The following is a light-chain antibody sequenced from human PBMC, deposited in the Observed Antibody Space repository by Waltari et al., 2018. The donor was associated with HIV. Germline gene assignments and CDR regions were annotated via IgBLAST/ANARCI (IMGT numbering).Light chain of an antibody. Sequence: SPVLTQPRSVSVAPGQTARITCERENIEGKIVHWYRQKAGQAPVVLVEARSDRPQSDRPSGVSNRFSGSKSGNTASLTISGLQAEDEADYYCSSYTGSSTLWVFGGGTKLTVL. CDR1: NIEGKI. CDR3: SSYTGSSTLWV. V-gene: IGLV3-21*02. J-gene: IGLJ3*02. CDR2: RSDRPQS.